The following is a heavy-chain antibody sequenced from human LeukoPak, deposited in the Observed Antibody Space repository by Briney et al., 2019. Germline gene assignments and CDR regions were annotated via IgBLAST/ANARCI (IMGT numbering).Heavy chain of an antibody. J-gene: IGHJ2*01. CDR2: IVPSCGGA. CDR3: ASERGLYGSGSTTNYFDR. D-gene: IGHD3-10*01. V-gene: IGHV1-69*10. Sequence: VTVTRTCAGYTFTSYAFGWVRQPPAPGLGWMGGIVPSCGGASYAQTVQGRGTITVDRSTSKDYMDLRSLRSRAKAVAYCASERGLYGSGSTTNYFDRWGRGTLVTVSS. CDR1: GYTFTSYA.